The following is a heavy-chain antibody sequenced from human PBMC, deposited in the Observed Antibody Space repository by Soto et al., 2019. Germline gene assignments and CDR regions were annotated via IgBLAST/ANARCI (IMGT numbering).Heavy chain of an antibody. J-gene: IGHJ3*01. CDR2: AYYGGNT. D-gene: IGHD5-12*01. CDR1: GGSISSYY. CDR3: AKHRSTSLRFEAFEV. V-gene: IGHV4-59*08. Sequence: QVQLQESGPGLVKPSETLSLTCTVSGGSISSYYWSWIRQPPGKGLEWIGYAYYGGNTNYNPSLKSRASITADTSKGQFALKLSSVTVADKAVYYFAKHRSTSLRFEAFEVCGLGTMLSVSS.